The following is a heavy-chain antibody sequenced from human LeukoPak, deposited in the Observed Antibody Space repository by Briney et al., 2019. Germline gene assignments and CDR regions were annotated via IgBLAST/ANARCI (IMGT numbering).Heavy chain of an antibody. V-gene: IGHV4-30-4*01. CDR2: IYYSGST. D-gene: IGHD3-9*01. CDR1: GGSISSGDYY. J-gene: IGHJ4*02. Sequence: PSETLSLTCTVSGGSISSGDYYWSWIRQPPGKGLEWFGYIYYSGSTYYNPSLKSRVNISVDTSKKQFSLKLSSVTAADTAVYYCARGISYYDILTGYYQPGYFDYWGQGTLVTVSS. CDR3: ARGISYYDILTGYYQPGYFDY.